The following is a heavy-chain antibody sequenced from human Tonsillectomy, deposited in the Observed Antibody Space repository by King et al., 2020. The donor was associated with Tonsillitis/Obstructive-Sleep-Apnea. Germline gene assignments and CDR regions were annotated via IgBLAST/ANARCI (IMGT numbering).Heavy chain of an antibody. CDR1: GFTFSSYW. Sequence: DVQLVESGGGLVQPGGSLRLSCAASGFTFSSYWMSWVRQAPGKGLEWVANIKQDGSEKYYVDSVKGRFTISRDNAKNSLYLQMNTLRAEDTALYYCARSATGMEIDAFDILGPGKMVNRSS. J-gene: IGHJ3*02. CDR3: ARSATGMEIDAFDI. V-gene: IGHV3-7*03. CDR2: IKQDGSEK. D-gene: IGHD1-1*01.